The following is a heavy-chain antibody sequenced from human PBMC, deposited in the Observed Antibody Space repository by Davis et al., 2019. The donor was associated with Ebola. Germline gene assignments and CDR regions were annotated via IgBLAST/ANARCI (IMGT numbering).Heavy chain of an antibody. CDR2: ISSSSSYI. CDR3: ARTVFRGVIALYYMDV. D-gene: IGHD3-10*01. J-gene: IGHJ6*03. V-gene: IGHV3-21*01. Sequence: GSLRLSCAASGFTFSSYSMNWVRQAPGKGLEWVSSISSSSSYIYYADSVKGRFTISRDNAKNSLYLQMNSLRAEDTAVYYCARTVFRGVIALYYMDVWGKGTTVTVSS. CDR1: GFTFSSYS.